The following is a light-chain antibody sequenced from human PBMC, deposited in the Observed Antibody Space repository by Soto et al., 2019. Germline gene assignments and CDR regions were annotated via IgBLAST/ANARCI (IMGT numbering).Light chain of an antibody. CDR2: GAS. CDR3: QQYNNWPRT. V-gene: IGKV3-15*01. Sequence: EIVMTQSPATLFASPGERATLSCRASQSVSSNLAWYQQKPGQAPRLLIYGASTRATGIPARFSGSRSGTEFTLTISSLQSEDFAVYYCQQYNNWPRTFGQGTKVEIK. CDR1: QSVSSN. J-gene: IGKJ1*01.